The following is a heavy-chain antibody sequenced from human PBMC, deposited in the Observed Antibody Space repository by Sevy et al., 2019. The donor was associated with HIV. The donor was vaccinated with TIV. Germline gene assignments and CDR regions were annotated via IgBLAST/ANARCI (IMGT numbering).Heavy chain of an antibody. D-gene: IGHD4-4*01. Sequence: GGSLRLSCTASGFSLRSYSMHWVRQAPGKGLEWVAGISYEGGDKYYADSVKGRFTISRDNSKNMLYLQMNSLRTEDTTVYYCARGGVEMTTIYYWGQGSLVTVSS. CDR1: GFSLRSYS. V-gene: IGHV3-30-3*01. CDR3: ARGGVEMTTIYY. CDR2: ISYEGGDK. J-gene: IGHJ4*02.